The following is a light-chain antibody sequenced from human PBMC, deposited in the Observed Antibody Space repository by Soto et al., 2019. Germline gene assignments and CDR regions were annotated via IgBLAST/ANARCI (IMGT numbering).Light chain of an antibody. CDR2: AIS. CDR3: QQYYNSHLT. J-gene: IGKJ4*01. CDR1: QSVNSKY. Sequence: EVVLTQSPCTLSLSPGERATLSCRASQSVNSKYLAWYQQKPGQAPRLLMYAISSRAAGIPDRFSGSGSGSDFTLTISRLEPEDLAVYYCQQYYNSHLTFGGGTKVGI. V-gene: IGKV3-20*01.